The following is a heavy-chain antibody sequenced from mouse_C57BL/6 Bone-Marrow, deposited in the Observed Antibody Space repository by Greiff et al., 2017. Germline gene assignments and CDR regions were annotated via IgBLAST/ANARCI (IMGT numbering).Heavy chain of an antibody. CDR3: ARGVYYGSSCHYYAMDY. Sequence: EVQLQQSGPELVKPGDTVKISCKASGYSFTGYFMNWVMQSHGKSLEWIGRINPYNGDTFYNQKFKGKDTLTVDKSSSTAHMELRSLTSEDSAVYYCARGVYYGSSCHYYAMDYWGQGTSVTVSS. D-gene: IGHD1-1*01. CDR2: INPYNGDT. CDR1: GYSFTGYF. V-gene: IGHV1-20*01. J-gene: IGHJ4*01.